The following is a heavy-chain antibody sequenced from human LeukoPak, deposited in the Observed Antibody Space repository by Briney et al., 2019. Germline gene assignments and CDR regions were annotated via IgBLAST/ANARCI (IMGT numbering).Heavy chain of an antibody. D-gene: IGHD6-19*01. CDR1: GFTFSNYG. CDR2: ISHDVSEK. J-gene: IGHJ4*02. V-gene: IGHV3-30*18. CDR3: ANWAGTPVGYFSGPLDF. Sequence: GGSLRLSCAASGFTFSNYGMHWVRQAPGKGLEWAAVISHDVSEKFYANPVKGRFTISRDNSKNTVYLQMNSLRPEDTVVYYCANWAGTPVGYFSGPLDFWGQGTLITVSS.